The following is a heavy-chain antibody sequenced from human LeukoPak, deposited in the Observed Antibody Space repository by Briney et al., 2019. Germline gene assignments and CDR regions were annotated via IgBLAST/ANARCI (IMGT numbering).Heavy chain of an antibody. CDR1: GYSISSGYY. CDR2: IYHSGST. CDR3: ARHGRVSSWFDP. V-gene: IGHV4-38-2*02. J-gene: IGHJ5*02. Sequence: SETLSLTCTVSGYSISSGYYWGWIRQPPGKGLEWIGSIYHSGSTYYNPSLKSRVTISVDTSKNQFSLKLSSVTAADTAVYYCARHGRVSSWFDPWGQGTLVTVSS. D-gene: IGHD3-16*01.